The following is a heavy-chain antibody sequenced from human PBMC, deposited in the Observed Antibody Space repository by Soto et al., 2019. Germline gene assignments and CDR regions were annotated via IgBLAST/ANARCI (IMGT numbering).Heavy chain of an antibody. CDR2: VSWDGEAV. V-gene: IGHV3-30*18. D-gene: IGHD4-4*01. CDR3: VKEATVKAAHHFDS. J-gene: IGHJ4*02. CDR1: GFTFSNYG. Sequence: QVQLVESGGGIVQPGNSLRLSCAASGFTFSNYGMQWFRQAPDKGLEWVAVVSWDGEAVYYADSVKGRFTNSRDNSGDTLSLQMNSLRPEDTAVYYCVKEATVKAAHHFDSWGQGTLVTVST.